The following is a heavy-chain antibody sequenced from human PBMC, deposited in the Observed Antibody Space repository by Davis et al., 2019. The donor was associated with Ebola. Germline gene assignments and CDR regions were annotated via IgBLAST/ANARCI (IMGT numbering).Heavy chain of an antibody. J-gene: IGHJ4*02. CDR3: ARDRSGSY. Sequence: GESLKISCAASVFTFSNYWMYWVRQAPGEGLMCVSRINSDGTFTTYADSVKGRFTISRDNSKNTLYLQMNSLRAEDTAVYYCARDRSGSYWGQGTLVTVSS. CDR1: VFTFSNYW. D-gene: IGHD1-26*01. CDR2: INSDGTFT. V-gene: IGHV3-74*01.